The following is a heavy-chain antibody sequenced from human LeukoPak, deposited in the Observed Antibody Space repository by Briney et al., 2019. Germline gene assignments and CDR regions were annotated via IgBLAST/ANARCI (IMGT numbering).Heavy chain of an antibody. CDR2: INQGGSEK. J-gene: IGHJ4*02. CDR3: TTDGVGVEGATYDN. V-gene: IGHV3-7*03. Sequence: PGGSLRLSCAASGFTFSSYWMTWVRQAPGKGLEWVANINQGGSEKYYVDSVKGRFTISRDNAKNSLYLQMNSLKTEDTAVYYCTTDGVGVEGATYDNWGQGTLVSVSS. D-gene: IGHD1-26*01. CDR1: GFTFSSYW.